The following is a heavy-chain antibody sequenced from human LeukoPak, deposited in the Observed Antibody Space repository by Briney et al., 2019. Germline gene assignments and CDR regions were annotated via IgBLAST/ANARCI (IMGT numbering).Heavy chain of an antibody. J-gene: IGHJ4*02. CDR1: GYSISSGYF. Sequence: SKTLSLTCSVSGYSISSGYFWAWIRQPPGKGLEWIWGIYYSGSTYYNPSLKSRVTISVDTSNNHFSLKLNSVTAADTAVYYCARGQYNWTYLNRRVDSYFDYWGQGTLVTVSS. CDR3: ARGQYNWTYLNRRVDSYFDY. D-gene: IGHD1-7*01. V-gene: IGHV4-38-2*02. CDR2: IYYSGST.